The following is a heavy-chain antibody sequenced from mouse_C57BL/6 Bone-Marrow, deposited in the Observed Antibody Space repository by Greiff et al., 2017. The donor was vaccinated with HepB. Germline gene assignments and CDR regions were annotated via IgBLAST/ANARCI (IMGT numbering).Heavy chain of an antibody. CDR3: ARGYYYGSSPFAY. V-gene: IGHV5-4*01. J-gene: IGHJ3*01. CDR2: ISDGGSYT. D-gene: IGHD1-1*01. CDR1: GFTFSSYA. Sequence: EVHLVESGGGLVKPGGSLKLSCAASGFTFSSYAMSWVRQTPEKRLEWVATISDGGSYTYYPDNVKGRFTISRDNAKNNLYLQMSHLKSEDTAMYYCARGYYYGSSPFAYWGQGTLVTVSA.